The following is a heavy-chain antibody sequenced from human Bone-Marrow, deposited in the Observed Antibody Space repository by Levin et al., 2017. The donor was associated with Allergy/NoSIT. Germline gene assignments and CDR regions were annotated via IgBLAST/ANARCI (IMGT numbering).Heavy chain of an antibody. CDR2: ISYDGSNK. D-gene: IGHD4-17*01. J-gene: IGHJ4*02. CDR1: GFTFSSYG. CDR3: AKPPASSTTTEGY. Sequence: GGSLRLSCAASGFTFSSYGMHWVRQAPGKGLEWVAVISYDGSNKYYADSVKGRFTISRDNSKNTLYLQMNSLRAEDTAVYYCAKPPASSTTTEGYWGQGTLVTVSS. V-gene: IGHV3-30*18.